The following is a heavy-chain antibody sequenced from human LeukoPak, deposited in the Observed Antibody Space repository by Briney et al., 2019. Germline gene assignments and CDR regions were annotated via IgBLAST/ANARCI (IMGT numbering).Heavy chain of an antibody. Sequence: PGGSLRLSCAASGFTFSRYDMHWVRQSTGKGLEWVSGIGIAGDTFYLGSVKGRFTISRENAKNSLYLQMNSLRVGDTAVYYCARSVPGGSGWMGSIEYWGQGTLVTVPS. CDR1: GFTFSRYD. J-gene: IGHJ4*02. D-gene: IGHD6-19*01. CDR2: IGIAGDT. CDR3: ARSVPGGSGWMGSIEY. V-gene: IGHV3-13*01.